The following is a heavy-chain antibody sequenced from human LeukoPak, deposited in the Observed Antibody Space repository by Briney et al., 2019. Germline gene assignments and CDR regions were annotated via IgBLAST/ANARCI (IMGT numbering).Heavy chain of an antibody. D-gene: IGHD5-18*01. Sequence: PGGSLRLSCAASGFTFSSYWMSWVRQPPGKGLEWVANIKQEGSEKYYAACVKGRSTIARDNAKNSLYLQMNSLRAEDTAVYYCARGRGYSYGYVINYYMDVWGKGTTVTVSS. V-gene: IGHV3-7*01. CDR2: IKQEGSEK. CDR1: GFTFSSYW. J-gene: IGHJ6*03. CDR3: ARGRGYSYGYVINYYMDV.